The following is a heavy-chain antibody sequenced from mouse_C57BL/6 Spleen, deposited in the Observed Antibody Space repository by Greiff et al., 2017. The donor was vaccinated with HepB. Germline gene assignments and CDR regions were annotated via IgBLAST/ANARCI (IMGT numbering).Heavy chain of an antibody. Sequence: QVQLQQPGAELVRPGSSVKLSCKASGYTFTSYWMDWVKQRPGQGLEWIGNIYPSDSETHYNQKFKDKATLTVDKSSSTAYMQRSSLTSEAAAVYYSTRDYYGSSFDYWGQGTTLTVSS. J-gene: IGHJ2*01. CDR3: TRDYYGSSFDY. V-gene: IGHV1-61*01. CDR1: GYTFTSYW. CDR2: IYPSDSET. D-gene: IGHD2-1*01.